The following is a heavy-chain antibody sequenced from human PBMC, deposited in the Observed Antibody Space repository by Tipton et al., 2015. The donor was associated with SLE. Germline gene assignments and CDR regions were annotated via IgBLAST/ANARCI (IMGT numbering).Heavy chain of an antibody. D-gene: IGHD3-3*01. Sequence: TLSLTCTVSGGSISSYYWSWIRQPPGKGLEWIGYIYYSGSTNYNPSLKSRVTISVDTSKNQFSLKLSSVTAADTAVYYCARTHYDFWSGYFPSWFDPWGQGTLVTVSS. CDR1: GGSISSYY. V-gene: IGHV4-59*01. J-gene: IGHJ5*02. CDR3: ARTHYDFWSGYFPSWFDP. CDR2: IYYSGST.